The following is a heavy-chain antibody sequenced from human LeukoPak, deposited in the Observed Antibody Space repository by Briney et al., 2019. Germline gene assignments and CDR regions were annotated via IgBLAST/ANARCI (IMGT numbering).Heavy chain of an antibody. CDR3: AREEDVDYYMDV. Sequence: SETLSLTCTVSGGSIDTYYWNWIRQPPGKGLEWIGYIYYSGSTNYNPSLKSRVTISVDTSKNQFSLKLSSVTAADTAVYYCAREEDVDYYMDVWGKGTTVTVSS. V-gene: IGHV4-59*12. J-gene: IGHJ6*03. CDR2: IYYSGST. CDR1: GGSIDTYY.